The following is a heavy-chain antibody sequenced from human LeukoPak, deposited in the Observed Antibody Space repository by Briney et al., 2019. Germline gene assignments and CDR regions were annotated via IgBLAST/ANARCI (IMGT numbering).Heavy chain of an antibody. Sequence: PGGSLRLSCAASGFTFSGSAMHWVRQASGKGLEWVGRIRSKANSYATAYAASVKGRFTISRDDSKNTAYLQMNSLKTEDTAVYYCTRLVAGRDYFDYWGQGTLVTASS. V-gene: IGHV3-73*01. CDR1: GFTFSGSA. CDR3: TRLVAGRDYFDY. D-gene: IGHD6-19*01. CDR2: IRSKANSYAT. J-gene: IGHJ4*02.